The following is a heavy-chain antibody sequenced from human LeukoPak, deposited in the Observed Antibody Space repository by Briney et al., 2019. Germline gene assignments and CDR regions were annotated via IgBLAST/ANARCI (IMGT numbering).Heavy chain of an antibody. J-gene: IGHJ6*03. CDR3: ARSDYGSGSYYNVYYYYMDV. D-gene: IGHD3-10*01. V-gene: IGHV4-61*01. CDR1: GGSISGGSYY. CDR2: IFYSGST. Sequence: SETLSLTCTVSGGSISGGSYYWSWIRQPPGKGLEWIGYIFYSGSTNYNPSLKSRVTISVDTSKNQFSLRLSSVTAADTAVYYCARSDYGSGSYYNVYYYYMDVWGKGTTVTVSS.